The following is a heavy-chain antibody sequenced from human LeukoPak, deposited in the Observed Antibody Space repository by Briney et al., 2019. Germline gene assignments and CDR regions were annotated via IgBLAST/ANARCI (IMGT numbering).Heavy chain of an antibody. CDR1: GGTFSSYA. D-gene: IGHD5-24*01. CDR3: AIRDGYDFDY. J-gene: IGHJ4*02. Sequence: ASVKVSCKASGGTFSSYAINWVRQATGQGLEWMGWMNPNSGNTGYAQKFQGRVTMTRNTSISTAYMELSSLRSEDTAVYYCAIRDGYDFDYWGQGTLVTVSS. V-gene: IGHV1-8*02. CDR2: MNPNSGNT.